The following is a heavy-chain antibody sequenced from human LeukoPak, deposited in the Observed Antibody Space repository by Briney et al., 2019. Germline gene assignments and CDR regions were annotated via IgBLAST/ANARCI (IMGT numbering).Heavy chain of an antibody. J-gene: IGHJ5*02. CDR3: ARLGRGFSTSTGNWFDP. CDR2: IYPGDSDT. V-gene: IGHV5-51*01. Sequence: GESLKISCKGSGYSFTSYWIGWVRQMPGKGLEWMGIIYPGDSDTRYSPSFQGQVTISADKSISTAYLQWSSLKASDTAMYYCARLGRGFSTSTGNWFDPWGQGTLVTVSS. D-gene: IGHD3-10*01. CDR1: GYSFTSYW.